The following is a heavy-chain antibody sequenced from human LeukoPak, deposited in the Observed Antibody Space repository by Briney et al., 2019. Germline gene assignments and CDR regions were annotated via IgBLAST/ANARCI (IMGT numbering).Heavy chain of an antibody. V-gene: IGHV3-30*02. CDR3: AKCERVPAAYYYYYYMDV. CDR1: GLTFSSHC. D-gene: IGHD2-2*01. Sequence: PGRCLRLSCASSGLTFSSHCMHWVRQPPGKGLEWVAFIRYDGSNKYYTDSWEERFTVWRDNSENTLYLQMNSPRAEDTAVYYCAKCERVPAAYYYYYYMDVWGKGTTVTVSS. CDR2: IRYDGSNK. J-gene: IGHJ6*03.